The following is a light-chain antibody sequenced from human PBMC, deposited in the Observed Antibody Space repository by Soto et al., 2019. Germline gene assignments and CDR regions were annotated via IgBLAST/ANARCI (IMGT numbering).Light chain of an antibody. J-gene: IGLJ2*01. V-gene: IGLV1-40*01. CDR2: GNS. Sequence: QSVLTQLPSVSGAPGQRVTISCTGSSSNIGAGYDVHWYQQLPGTAPKLLIYGNSNRPSGVPDRFSGSKSGTSASLAITGLQAEDEADYYCQSYDSSLSAVVFGGGTKVTVL. CDR1: SSNIGAGYD. CDR3: QSYDSSLSAVV.